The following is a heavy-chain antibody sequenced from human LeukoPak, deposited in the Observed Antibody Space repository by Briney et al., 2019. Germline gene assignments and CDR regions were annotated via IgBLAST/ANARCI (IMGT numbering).Heavy chain of an antibody. V-gene: IGHV4-30-2*01. CDR2: IYHSGST. Sequence: SETLSLTCTVSGGSISSGGYYWSWIRQPPGKGLEWIGYIYHSGSTDYNPSLKSRVTISVDRSKNQFSLKLISVTAADTAVYYCASTSSRTFSSGAQRDYWGQGTLVTVSS. CDR3: ASTSSRTFSSGAQRDY. D-gene: IGHD3-10*01. CDR1: GGSISSGGYY. J-gene: IGHJ4*02.